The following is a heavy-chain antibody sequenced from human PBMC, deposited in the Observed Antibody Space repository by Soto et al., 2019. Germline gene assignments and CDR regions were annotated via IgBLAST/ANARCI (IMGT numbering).Heavy chain of an antibody. CDR1: GGSFSGYY. J-gene: IGHJ4*02. D-gene: IGHD6-19*01. CDR3: ARDNRGWIDY. Sequence: PSETLSLTCAVYGGSFSGYYWSWIRQPPGKGLEWIGYIYYSGSTNYNPSLKSRVTISVDTSKNQFSLKLSSVTAADTAVYYCARDNRGWIDYWGQGTLVTVSS. V-gene: IGHV4-59*01. CDR2: IYYSGST.